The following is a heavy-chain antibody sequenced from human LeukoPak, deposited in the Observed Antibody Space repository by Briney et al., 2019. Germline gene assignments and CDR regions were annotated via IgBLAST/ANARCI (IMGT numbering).Heavy chain of an antibody. D-gene: IGHD4-17*01. Sequence: PGGSLRLSCAASGFTFSDYYMSWIRQAPGKGLEWVSVIYSGGSTYYADSVKGRFTISRDNSKNTLYLQMNSLRAEDAAVYYCARGYGDYWGQGTLVTVSS. V-gene: IGHV3-66*01. CDR3: ARGYGDY. J-gene: IGHJ4*02. CDR1: GFTFSDYY. CDR2: IYSGGST.